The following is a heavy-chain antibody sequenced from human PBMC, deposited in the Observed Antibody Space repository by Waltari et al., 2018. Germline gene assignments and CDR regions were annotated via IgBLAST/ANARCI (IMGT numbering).Heavy chain of an antibody. CDR1: RDSFTSHW. D-gene: IGHD5-12*01. CDR2: ITPGDSDT. V-gene: IGHV5-51*01. CDR3: ARTSYDTSGYYYFDY. Sequence: EVQLVQSGAEVKKPGESLKISCKGSRDSFTSHWIAWVRQGPGKGLEWLGIITPGDSDTRYSPSFQGQVTISVDKYITTAYLQWSSLRASDTAIYYCARTSYDTSGYYYFDYWGQGTLVTVSS. J-gene: IGHJ4*02.